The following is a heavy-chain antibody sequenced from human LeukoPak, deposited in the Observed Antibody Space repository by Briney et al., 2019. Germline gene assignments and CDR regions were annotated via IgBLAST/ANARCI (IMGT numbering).Heavy chain of an antibody. D-gene: IGHD6-13*01. V-gene: IGHV3-21*01. CDR1: GFTFNICA. CDR3: ARGTAGYSSSWTTPFDY. J-gene: IGHJ4*02. Sequence: GGSLRLSCAASGFTFNICAMSWLRQAPGKGLEWVSSIGSTDIYYADSVKGRFTISRDNAKNSLYLQMNSLRAEDTAVYYCARGTAGYSSSWTTPFDYWGQGTLVTVSS. CDR2: IGSTDI.